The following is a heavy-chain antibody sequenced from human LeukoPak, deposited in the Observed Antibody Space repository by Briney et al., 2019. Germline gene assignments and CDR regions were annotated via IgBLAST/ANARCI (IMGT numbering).Heavy chain of an antibody. CDR1: GGSFSGYY. D-gene: IGHD6-13*01. CDR2: INHSGST. CDR3: ARGWAAAAATRDY. Sequence: SETLSLTCAVYGGSFSGYYWSWIRQPPGKGLEWIGEINHSGSTNYNPSLKSRVTISVDTSKNQFSLKLSSVTAADTAVYYCARGWAAAAATRDYWGQGTLVTVSS. V-gene: IGHV4-34*01. J-gene: IGHJ4*02.